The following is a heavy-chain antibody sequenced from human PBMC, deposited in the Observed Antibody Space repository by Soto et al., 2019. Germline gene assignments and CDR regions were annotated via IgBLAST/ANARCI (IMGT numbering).Heavy chain of an antibody. J-gene: IGHJ5*02. D-gene: IGHD3-10*01. CDR1: GGTFSSYA. V-gene: IGHV1-69*12. Sequence: QVQLVQSGAEVKKPGSSVKVSCKASGGTFSSYAISWVRQAPGQGLEWMGGIIPIFGTANYAQKFQGRVTITAAESTSQAYMGLSSTRYEETAGYYWPGTQGPREGGWFDPWGQGTLVTVSS. CDR3: PGTQGPREGGWFDP. CDR2: IIPIFGTA.